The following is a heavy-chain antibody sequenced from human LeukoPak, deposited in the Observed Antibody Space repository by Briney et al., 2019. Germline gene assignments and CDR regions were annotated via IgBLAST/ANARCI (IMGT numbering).Heavy chain of an antibody. J-gene: IGHJ6*02. CDR2: IYSGGST. D-gene: IGHD4-23*01. Sequence: HTGGSLRLSCAASGFTVGDKYMSWVRQAPGKGLEWVSVIYSGGSTYYADSVKGRFTISRDNSKNTVYVQMDSLRAEDTAVYYCARGGNSLHWYYYGMDVWGQGTTVTVSS. CDR1: GFTVGDKY. CDR3: ARGGNSLHWYYYGMDV. V-gene: IGHV3-66*01.